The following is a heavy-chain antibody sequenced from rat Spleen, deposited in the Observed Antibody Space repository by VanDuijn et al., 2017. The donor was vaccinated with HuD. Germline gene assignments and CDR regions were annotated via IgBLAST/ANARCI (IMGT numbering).Heavy chain of an antibody. CDR3: AKGGYNNYDY. Sequence: EVQLVESGGGLVQPGRSLKLSCAASGFTFSDYYMAWVRQAPKKGLEWVASISYEGSSTYYRDSVKGRFTISRDNAKNTQYLQMSKLGSEDTAIYYCAKGGYNNYDYWGQGVMVTVSS. D-gene: IGHD1-11*01. CDR1: GFTFSDYY. J-gene: IGHJ2*01. CDR2: ISYEGSST. V-gene: IGHV5-22*01.